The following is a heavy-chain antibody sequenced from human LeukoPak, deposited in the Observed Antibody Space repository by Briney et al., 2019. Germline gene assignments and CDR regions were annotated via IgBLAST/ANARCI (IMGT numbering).Heavy chain of an antibody. Sequence: GGSLRLSCAASGFTFSSYNMHWVRQAPGKGLEWISYINAGSSTTYYADSVKGRFTISRDDDKNSLYLQMHGLRAEDTAVYYCARDAMGRGDYWGQGTLVTVSS. CDR1: GFTFSSYN. V-gene: IGHV3-48*01. D-gene: IGHD3-16*01. CDR2: INAGSSTT. CDR3: ARDAMGRGDY. J-gene: IGHJ4*02.